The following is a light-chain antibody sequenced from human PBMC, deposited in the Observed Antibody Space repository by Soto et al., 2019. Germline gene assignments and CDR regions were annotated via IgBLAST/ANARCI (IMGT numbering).Light chain of an antibody. J-gene: IGKJ3*01. CDR2: GAS. CDR3: QQYNKWPLFT. CDR1: QSVSSN. Sequence: EVVMTQSPATLSVSPGERATLSCRASQSVSSNLAWYQLRPGKAPRLLIYGASTRATGIPARFSGSGSGTEFTLTSSSLQSEDFALYYCQQYNKWPLFTFGPGNRVDIK. V-gene: IGKV3-15*01.